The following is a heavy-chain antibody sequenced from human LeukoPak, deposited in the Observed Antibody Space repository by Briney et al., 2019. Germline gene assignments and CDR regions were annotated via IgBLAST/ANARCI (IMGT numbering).Heavy chain of an antibody. CDR3: AKVRGKYSSHFFFDY. CDR1: GFTFDDYA. V-gene: IGHV3-9*01. J-gene: IGHJ4*02. Sequence: GGSLRLSCAGSGFTFDDYAMHWARQAQGKGLEWLSIISYNGGFIDYADSVKGRFTISRDNAKNSLYLQLDSLRAEDTAIYYCAKVRGKYSSHFFFDYWGQGTLVTVSS. CDR2: ISYNGGFI. D-gene: IGHD6-19*01.